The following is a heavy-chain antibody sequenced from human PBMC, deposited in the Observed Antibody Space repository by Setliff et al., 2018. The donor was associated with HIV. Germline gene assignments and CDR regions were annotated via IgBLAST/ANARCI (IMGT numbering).Heavy chain of an antibody. Sequence: ASVKVSCKASGYTFTTYGFSWVRQAPGQGLEWMGWISVYNGNINYAQKLQGRVTMTTDTSTSTAYMELSSLRSEDTAVYYCARIPTGGAFDIWGQGTMVTVSS. D-gene: IGHD7-27*01. V-gene: IGHV1-18*01. J-gene: IGHJ3*02. CDR2: ISVYNGNI. CDR3: ARIPTGGAFDI. CDR1: GYTFTTYG.